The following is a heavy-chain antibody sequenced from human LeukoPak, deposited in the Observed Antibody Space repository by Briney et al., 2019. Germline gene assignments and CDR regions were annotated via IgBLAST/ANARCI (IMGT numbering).Heavy chain of an antibody. D-gene: IGHD3-22*01. Sequence: GGSLRLSCAASGFSFSDYYMNWIRQAPGKGLEWLSYISNSGTIKYYADSLRGRFTISRDNANNSLYLQMNSLRAEDTAVYYCARDRGTYYYDSSSHYDALDIWGQGTMVTVSS. CDR3: ARDRGTYYYDSSSHYDALDI. CDR1: GFSFSDYY. CDR2: ISNSGTIK. V-gene: IGHV3-11*04. J-gene: IGHJ3*02.